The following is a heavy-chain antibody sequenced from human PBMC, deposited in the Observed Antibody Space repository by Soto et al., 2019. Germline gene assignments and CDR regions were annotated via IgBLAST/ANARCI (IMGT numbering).Heavy chain of an antibody. CDR3: ARDRRPSISGSPNPFHH. D-gene: IGHD6-13*01. Sequence: ASVKVSCKASGYTFTSYAMHWVRQAPGQRLEWMGWINAGNGNTKYSQKFQGRVTITRDTSASTAYMELSSLRSEDTAVYYCARDRRPSISGSPNPFHHWGQATLVTGFS. J-gene: IGHJ1*01. V-gene: IGHV1-3*01. CDR1: GYTFTSYA. CDR2: INAGNGNT.